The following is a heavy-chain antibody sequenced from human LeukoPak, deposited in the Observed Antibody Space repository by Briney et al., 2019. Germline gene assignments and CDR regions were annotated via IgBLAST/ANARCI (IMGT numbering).Heavy chain of an antibody. V-gene: IGHV3-30-3*01. CDR3: ARDRYYYGSGSYDH. CDR1: GFTFSSYA. J-gene: IGHJ4*02. D-gene: IGHD3-10*01. Sequence: PGGSLRLSCAASGFTFSSYAMHWVRQAPGKGLEWVAVISYDGSNKYYADSVKGRFTISRDNSKNTLYLQMNSLRAEDTAVYYCARDRYYYGSGSYDHWGQGTLVTVSS. CDR2: ISYDGSNK.